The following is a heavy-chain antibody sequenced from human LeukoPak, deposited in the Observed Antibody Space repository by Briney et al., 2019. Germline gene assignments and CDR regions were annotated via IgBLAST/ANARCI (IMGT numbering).Heavy chain of an antibody. CDR2: ISAYNGNT. V-gene: IGHV1-18*01. CDR1: GYTFTSYG. D-gene: IGHD1-14*01. J-gene: IGHJ3*02. CDR3: ARASKPETEAFDI. Sequence: AASVKVSCKASGYTFTSYGISWVRQAPGQGLEWMGWISAYNGNTNYAQKLQGRVTMTTDTSTSTAYMELRSLRSDDTAVYYGARASKPETEAFDIWGQGTMVTVSS.